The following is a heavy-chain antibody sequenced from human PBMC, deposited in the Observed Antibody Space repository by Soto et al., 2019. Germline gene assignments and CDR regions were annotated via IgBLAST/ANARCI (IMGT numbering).Heavy chain of an antibody. J-gene: IGHJ4*02. CDR3: ARDWACSGGSCYSRGGDY. V-gene: IGHV3-7*01. D-gene: IGHD2-15*01. Sequence: EVQLVESGGGLVQPGGSLRLSCAASGFTFSSYWISWVRQAPGKGLEWVANIKQDGSEKYYVDSVKGRFTISRDNAKNSLYLQMNSLRAEDTAVYYCARDWACSGGSCYSRGGDYWGQGTLVTVSS. CDR2: IKQDGSEK. CDR1: GFTFSSYW.